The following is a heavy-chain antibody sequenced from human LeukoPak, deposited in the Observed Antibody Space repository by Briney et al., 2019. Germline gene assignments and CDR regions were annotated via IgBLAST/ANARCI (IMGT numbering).Heavy chain of an antibody. CDR2: IYHSGST. CDR3: ERGSAWYFVY. D-gene: IGHD6-19*01. J-gene: IGHJ4*02. Sequence: SETLSLTCTVSGDSVSSGSSYWSWIRQPPGEGLQWLGYIYHSGSTNYNPSLKSRVTISVDTSKNQFSLKLSPVTTADTAVYYCERGSAWYFVYWGQGTLVTVSS. V-gene: IGHV4-61*01. CDR1: GDSVSSGSSY.